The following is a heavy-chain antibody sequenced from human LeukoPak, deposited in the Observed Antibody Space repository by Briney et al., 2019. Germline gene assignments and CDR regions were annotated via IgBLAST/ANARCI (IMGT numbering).Heavy chain of an antibody. CDR2: IYHSGST. Sequence: SETLSLTCTVSDYSISSGYYWGWIRQPPGKGLEWIGSIYHSGSTYYNPSLKSRVTISVDTSKNQFSLKLSSVTAADTAVYYCARTAYDFWSGYYGYYYYMDVWGKGTTVTVSS. V-gene: IGHV4-38-2*02. CDR3: ARTAYDFWSGYYGYYYYMDV. CDR1: DYSISSGYY. D-gene: IGHD3-3*01. J-gene: IGHJ6*03.